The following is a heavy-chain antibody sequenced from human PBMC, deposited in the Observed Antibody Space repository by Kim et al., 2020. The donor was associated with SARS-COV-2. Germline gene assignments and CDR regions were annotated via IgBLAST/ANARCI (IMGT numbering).Heavy chain of an antibody. CDR2: IKQDGSEK. Sequence: GGSLRLSCAASGFTFSSYWMSWVRQAPGKGLEWVANIKQDGSEKYYVDSVKGRFTISRDNAKNSLYLQMNSLRAEDTAVYYCAREGYQLLLPFGYYGMDVWGQGTTVTVSS. V-gene: IGHV3-7*01. D-gene: IGHD2-2*01. CDR1: GFTFSSYW. J-gene: IGHJ6*02. CDR3: AREGYQLLLPFGYYGMDV.